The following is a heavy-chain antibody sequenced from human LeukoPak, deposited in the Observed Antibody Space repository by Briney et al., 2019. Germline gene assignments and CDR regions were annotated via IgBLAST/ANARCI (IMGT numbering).Heavy chain of an antibody. J-gene: IGHJ5*02. D-gene: IGHD3-16*01. CDR1: GGPISDHH. CDR3: ARGHYDFAP. V-gene: IGHV4-59*08. CDR2: IYNSEAP. Sequence: SETLSLTCSVSGGPISDHHGSWIRQPPGKVLEWIAYIYNSEAPNYNPSLNARVTMSLDMSKNQFSLRLSSVTAADTAVYYCARGHYDFAPWGQGILVTVSS.